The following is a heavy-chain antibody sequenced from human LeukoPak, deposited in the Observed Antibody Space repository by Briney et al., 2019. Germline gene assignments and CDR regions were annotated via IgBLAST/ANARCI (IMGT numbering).Heavy chain of an antibody. V-gene: IGHV3-64D*09. Sequence: GGSLRLSCAASGFTVSSNYMSWVRQAPGKGPEYVSAISSGGGSIFYADSVKGRFTISRDNSKNTLYLQMSSLRVEDTAVYYCVKNYDFWSTPGGYWGQGTLVTVSS. CDR3: VKNYDFWSTPGGY. J-gene: IGHJ4*02. CDR1: GFTVSSNY. CDR2: ISSGGGSI. D-gene: IGHD3-3*01.